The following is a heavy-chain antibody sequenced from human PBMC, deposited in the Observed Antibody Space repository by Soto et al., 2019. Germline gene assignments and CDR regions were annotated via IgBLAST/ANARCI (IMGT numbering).Heavy chain of an antibody. J-gene: IGHJ4*02. V-gene: IGHV1-2*02. Sequence: ASVKVSCKASGYTFSGYYMHWVRQAPGQGLEWMGWINPKSGGTKYAQKFQGRVTMTRDTSISTAYMELSSLRYDDTAVYYCARTYYYDSSGYYCICDWGKGTQVPVSS. CDR3: ARTYYYDSSGYYCICD. D-gene: IGHD3-22*01. CDR2: INPKSGGT. CDR1: GYTFSGYY.